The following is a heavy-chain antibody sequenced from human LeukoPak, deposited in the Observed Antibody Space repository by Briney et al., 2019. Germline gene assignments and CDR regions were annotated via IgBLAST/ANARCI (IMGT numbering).Heavy chain of an antibody. J-gene: IGHJ4*02. V-gene: IGHV3-23*01. Sequence: PGGSLRLSCAASGFTFSSYAMTWVRQAPGEGVEWVSAISGTDGTTYYADSVKGRFTISRDNSKNTLYLQMNSLRAEDTALYYCAKALYDSGAYSFDYWGKGTLVTVSS. CDR1: GFTFSSYA. CDR2: ISGTDGTT. CDR3: AKALYDSGAYSFDY. D-gene: IGHD3-22*01.